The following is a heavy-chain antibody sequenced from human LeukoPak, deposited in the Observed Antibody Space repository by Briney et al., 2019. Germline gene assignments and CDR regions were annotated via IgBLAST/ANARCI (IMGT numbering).Heavy chain of an antibody. CDR2: ISGSGYPT. J-gene: IGHJ4*02. D-gene: IGHD3-3*01. CDR3: ARVRGLEWLLKHLDI. V-gene: IGHV3-48*03. CDR1: GFTFSTYE. Sequence: GGSLRLSCTASGFTFSTYEMNWVRQAPGKGLEWVSYISGSGYPTYYADSVEGRFTISRDNAKNSLYLQMNSLRAEDTAIYYCARVRGLEWLLKHLDIWGQGTLVTVSS.